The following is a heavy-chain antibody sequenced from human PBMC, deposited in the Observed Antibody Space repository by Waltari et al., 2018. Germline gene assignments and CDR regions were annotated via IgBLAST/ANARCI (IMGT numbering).Heavy chain of an antibody. CDR2: IYYSGST. Sequence: QLQLQESGPGLVKPSETLSLTCTVSGGSISSSSYYWGWIRQPPGKGLEWIGSIYYSGSTYYNPSLKSRVTISVDTSKNQFSLKLSSVTAADTAVYYCARSGHIQLWSNGDNWFDPWGQGTLVTVSS. D-gene: IGHD5-18*01. CDR3: ARSGHIQLWSNGDNWFDP. V-gene: IGHV4-39*07. CDR1: GGSISSSSYY. J-gene: IGHJ5*02.